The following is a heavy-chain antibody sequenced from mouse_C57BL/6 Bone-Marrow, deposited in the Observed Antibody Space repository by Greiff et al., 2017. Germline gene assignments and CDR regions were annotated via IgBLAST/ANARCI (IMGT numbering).Heavy chain of an antibody. CDR1: GFTFSSYG. Sequence: EVQRVESGGDLVKPGGSLKLSCAASGFTFSSYGMSWVRQTPDKRLEWVATISSGGSYTYYPDSVKGRFTISRDTAKNTLYLQMSSLKSEDTAMYYCARQDYYDYDGGYYFDYWGQGTTLTVSS. J-gene: IGHJ2*01. V-gene: IGHV5-6*01. CDR2: ISSGGSYT. D-gene: IGHD2-4*01. CDR3: ARQDYYDYDGGYYFDY.